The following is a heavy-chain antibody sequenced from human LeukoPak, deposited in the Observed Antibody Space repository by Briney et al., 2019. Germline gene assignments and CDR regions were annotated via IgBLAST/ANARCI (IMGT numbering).Heavy chain of an antibody. CDR1: GGSFSGYY. Sequence: SETLSLTCAVYGGSFSGYYWSWIRQPPGKGLEWIGEINHSGSTNYNPSLKSRVTISVDTSKSQFSLKLSSVTAADTAVYYCARLRAAARRVAFDIWGQGTMDTVSS. D-gene: IGHD6-6*01. CDR2: INHSGST. J-gene: IGHJ3*02. V-gene: IGHV4-34*01. CDR3: ARLRAAARRVAFDI.